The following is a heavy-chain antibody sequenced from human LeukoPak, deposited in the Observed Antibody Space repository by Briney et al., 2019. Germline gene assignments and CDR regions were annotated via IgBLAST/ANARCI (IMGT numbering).Heavy chain of an antibody. CDR2: IYYRGST. D-gene: IGHD3-10*01. V-gene: IGHV4-59*11. CDR1: SGSISSHY. J-gene: IGHJ4*02. CDR3: VTMVQGEHTYFGS. Sequence: SETLSLTCTVSSGSISSHYWSWIRQPPGKGLEWIGYIYYRGSTNYNPSLKSRVTMSLDTPKNQLFLKLGSVTAADTAVYYCVTMVQGEHTYFGSWGQGNLVAVSS.